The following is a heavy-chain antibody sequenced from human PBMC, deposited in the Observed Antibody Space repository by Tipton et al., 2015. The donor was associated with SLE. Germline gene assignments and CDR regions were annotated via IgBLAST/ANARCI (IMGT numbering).Heavy chain of an antibody. CDR1: GGSISSGSYY. V-gene: IGHV4-61*02. J-gene: IGHJ4*02. Sequence: TLSLTCTVSGGSISSGSYYWSWIRQPAGKGLEWIGRIYTSGSTNYNPSLKSRVTMSVDTSKNQFSLKLSSVTAADTAVYYCARASGSYYYDSSGYDYWGQGTLVIVSS. D-gene: IGHD3-22*01. CDR3: ARASGSYYYDSSGYDY. CDR2: IYTSGST.